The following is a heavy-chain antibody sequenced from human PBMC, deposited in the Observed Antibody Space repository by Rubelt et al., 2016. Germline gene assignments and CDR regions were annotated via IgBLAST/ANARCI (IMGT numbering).Heavy chain of an antibody. CDR2: IHYSGTT. J-gene: IGHJ6*02. V-gene: IGHV4-39*06. CDR1: GGSVSSGSYF. D-gene: IGHD2-2*02. CDR3: ARSTSGFGRGAINV. Sequence: LQLRESGPGLVKPSETLSLTCTVSGGSVSSGSYFWGWIRQPPGKGLEWIGIIHYSGTTYYNPSLKSRITISVDMSKNQFHLKLNSVTAADTAGYYCARSTSGFGRGAINVWGQGTTVTVSS.